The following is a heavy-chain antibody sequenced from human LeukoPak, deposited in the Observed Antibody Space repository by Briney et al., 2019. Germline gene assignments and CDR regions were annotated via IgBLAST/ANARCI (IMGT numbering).Heavy chain of an antibody. CDR2: IYYSGST. D-gene: IGHD3-22*01. CDR3: ARHKHAYYYDSSGYFLDY. V-gene: IGHV4-39*01. Sequence: SETLSLTCTVSGGSISSSSYYWGWLRQPPGKGLEWIGSIYYSGSTYYNPSLKSRVTISVDTSKNQFSLKLSSVAAADTAVYYCARHKHAYYYDSSGYFLDYWGQGTLVTVSS. CDR1: GGSISSSSYY. J-gene: IGHJ4*02.